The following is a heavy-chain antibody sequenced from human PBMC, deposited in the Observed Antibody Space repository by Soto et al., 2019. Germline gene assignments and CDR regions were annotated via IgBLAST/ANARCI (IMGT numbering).Heavy chain of an antibody. D-gene: IGHD6-19*01. Sequence: QVQLVESGGGVVQPGRSLRLTCAASGFTFSSYAMHWVRQAPGKGLEWVAVISYDGSNKYYADSVKGRFTISRDNSKNTXXLXMXXLRAEDTAVYYCASPPRSYSSGWYERGGPAYGMDVWGQGTTVTVSS. V-gene: IGHV3-30-3*01. CDR1: GFTFSSYA. CDR2: ISYDGSNK. J-gene: IGHJ6*02. CDR3: ASPPRSYSSGWYERGGPAYGMDV.